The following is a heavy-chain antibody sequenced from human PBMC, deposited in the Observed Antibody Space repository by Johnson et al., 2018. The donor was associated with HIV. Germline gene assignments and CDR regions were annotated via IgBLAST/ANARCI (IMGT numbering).Heavy chain of an antibody. Sequence: VQLVESGGGVVRPGGSLRLSCAASGFTLDDYGMSWVRQAPGKGLEWVSTISPSSVRTYHADSVKGRFSISRDNSKNTLYLQMNSLRVEDTAVYYCAKCIWGSSLIDSFDVWGQGTMVTVSS. CDR3: AKCIWGSSLIDSFDV. D-gene: IGHD6-13*01. V-gene: IGHV3-23*04. CDR2: ISPSSVRT. J-gene: IGHJ3*01. CDR1: GFTLDDYG.